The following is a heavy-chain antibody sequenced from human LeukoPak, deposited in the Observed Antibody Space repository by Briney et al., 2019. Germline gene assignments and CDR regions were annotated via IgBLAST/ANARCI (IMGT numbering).Heavy chain of an antibody. Sequence: SETLSLTCAVYGGSFSGYYWSWIRQPPGKGLEWIGEINHSGSTNYNPSLKSRVTISVDTSKNQFSLKLSSVTAADTAVYYCARGRTYDYIWGSYRSVSVSPFDYWGQGTLVTVSS. V-gene: IGHV4-34*01. D-gene: IGHD3-16*02. CDR2: INHSGST. CDR3: ARGRTYDYIWGSYRSVSVSPFDY. J-gene: IGHJ4*02. CDR1: GGSFSGYY.